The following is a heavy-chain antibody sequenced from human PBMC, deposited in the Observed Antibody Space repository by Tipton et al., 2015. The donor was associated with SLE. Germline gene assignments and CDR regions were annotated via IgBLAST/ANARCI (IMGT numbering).Heavy chain of an antibody. J-gene: IGHJ6*03. CDR3: ARAGAGYYSCCYRDV. CDR1: GDSISGGGYY. Sequence: TLSLTCTVSGDSISGGGYYWTWIRQSAGKGLEWIGRIYNSGNTNYNPSLKSRVTISVDTSKNQFSLKLSSVTAADTAVYYCARAGAGYYSCCYRDVWGDGSAVTVSS. V-gene: IGHV4-61*02. CDR2: IYNSGNT.